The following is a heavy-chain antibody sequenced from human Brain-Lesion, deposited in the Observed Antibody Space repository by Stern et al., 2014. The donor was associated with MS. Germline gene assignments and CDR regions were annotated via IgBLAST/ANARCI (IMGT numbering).Heavy chain of an antibody. CDR2: FDPEDGET. CDR3: ATLSPGAGGNYYRHFDY. CDR1: GYTLTDLS. Sequence: QLVQSGAEVKKPGASVKVSCKVSGYTLTDLSMHWVRQASRKGLEWMGGFDPEDGETIYAQKFQGRVTMTEDTSTDTAYMELSSLRSEDTAVYYCATLSPGAGGNYYRHFDYWGQGTLVTVSS. V-gene: IGHV1-24*01. D-gene: IGHD1-26*01. J-gene: IGHJ4*02.